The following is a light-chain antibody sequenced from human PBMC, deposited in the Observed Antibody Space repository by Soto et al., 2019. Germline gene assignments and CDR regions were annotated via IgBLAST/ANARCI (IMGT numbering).Light chain of an antibody. J-gene: IGKJ2*01. CDR3: QQYRNLPRT. CDR1: QDIDNY. V-gene: IGKV1-33*01. CDR2: GAF. Sequence: DIHMTQSPSSLSASVGDRVTITCQASQDIDNYLNWYQQKPGRAPKLLIYGAFDLEAGVPSRFRGTGPVTDFTFTISSLQPEDIATYYCQQYRNLPRTFGQGTKLDI.